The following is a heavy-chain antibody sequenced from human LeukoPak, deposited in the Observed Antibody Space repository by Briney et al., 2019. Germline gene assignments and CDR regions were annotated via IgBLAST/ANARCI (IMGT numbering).Heavy chain of an antibody. D-gene: IGHD3-10*01. J-gene: IGHJ4*02. CDR3: ARDTVRGFDY. CDR2: ISSSSSTI. Sequence: GGSLRLSCAASGFTFSSCSMNWVRQAPGKGLEWVSYISSSSSTIYYADSVKGRFTISRDNARDSLFLQMNSLRAEGTTVYYCARDTVRGFDYWGQGTLVTVSS. CDR1: GFTFSSCS. V-gene: IGHV3-48*04.